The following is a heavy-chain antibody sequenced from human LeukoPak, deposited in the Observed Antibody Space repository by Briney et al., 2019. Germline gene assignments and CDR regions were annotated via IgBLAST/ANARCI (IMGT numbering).Heavy chain of an antibody. CDR3: ARAITMVRGLLSGAFDI. CDR2: IYYSGST. Sequence: SETLALTCTVTGGSISSGGYYRSWVRQPPGKGLEWIGYIYYSGSTYYNPSLKSRVTISVDTSKNLFSLKLSSVTAADTAVYYCARAITMVRGLLSGAFDIWGQGTMVTVSS. J-gene: IGHJ3*02. CDR1: GGSISSGGYY. V-gene: IGHV4-31*03. D-gene: IGHD3-10*01.